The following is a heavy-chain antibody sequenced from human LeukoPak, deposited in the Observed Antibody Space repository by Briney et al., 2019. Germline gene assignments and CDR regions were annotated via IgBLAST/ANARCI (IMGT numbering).Heavy chain of an antibody. CDR1: GGSISSSSYY. D-gene: IGHD2-2*01. J-gene: IGHJ5*02. CDR3: ASHCSSTSCPASLNWFDP. CDR2: IYYSGST. V-gene: IGHV4-39*01. Sequence: SETLSPTCTVSGGSISSSSYYWGWIRQPPGKGLEWIGSIYYSGSTYYNPSLKSRVTISVDTSKNQFSLKLSSVTAADTAVYYCASHCSSTSCPASLNWFDPWGQGTLVTVSS.